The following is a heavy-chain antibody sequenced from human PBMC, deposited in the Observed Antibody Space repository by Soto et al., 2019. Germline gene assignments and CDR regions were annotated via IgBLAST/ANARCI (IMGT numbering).Heavy chain of an antibody. V-gene: IGHV3-74*01. D-gene: IGHD2-15*01. Sequence: EVQLVESGGNLVQPGGSLRLSCGASGFTFSSYWMHWVRQAPGKGLVWVSCINGDGSDTRYADSVKGRFTISRDNAKNTLYLQMSSLRDEDTALYYCARDDSGPPAFDIWGQGTRVTVSS. CDR1: GFTFSSYW. CDR3: ARDDSGPPAFDI. CDR2: INGDGSDT. J-gene: IGHJ3*02.